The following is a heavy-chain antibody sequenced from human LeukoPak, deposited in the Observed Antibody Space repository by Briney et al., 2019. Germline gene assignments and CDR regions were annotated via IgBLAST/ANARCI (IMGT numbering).Heavy chain of an antibody. CDR1: GFIFTNYF. V-gene: IGHV3-7*01. CDR2: IKHDGSER. D-gene: IGHD3-10*01. J-gene: IGHJ4*02. Sequence: GGSLRLSCAASGFIFTNYFMSWVRQAPGKGLEWVASIKHDGSERSYVDSVQGRFTISRDNAKNSLYLQVDSLRIEDAAVYYCARDLRVSIIRGSFDYWGQGTLVSVSS. CDR3: ARDLRVSIIRGSFDY.